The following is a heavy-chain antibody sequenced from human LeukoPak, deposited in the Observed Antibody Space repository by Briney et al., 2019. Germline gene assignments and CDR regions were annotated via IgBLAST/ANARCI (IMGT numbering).Heavy chain of an antibody. CDR1: GYTFTSYY. D-gene: IGHD1-26*01. Sequence: ASVKVSCKASGYTFTSYYMHWVRQAPGQGLEWMGIMNPSGGSTSYAQKFQGRVTMTRDTSTSTVYMELSSLRSEDTAVYYCARLVVLGGSFKDYYYYMDVWGKGTSVTVSS. CDR3: ARLVVLGGSFKDYYYYMDV. V-gene: IGHV1-46*01. CDR2: MNPSGGST. J-gene: IGHJ6*03.